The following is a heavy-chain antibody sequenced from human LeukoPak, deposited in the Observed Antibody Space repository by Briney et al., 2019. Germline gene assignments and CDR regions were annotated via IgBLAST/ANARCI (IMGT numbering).Heavy chain of an antibody. V-gene: IGHV4-59*07. Sequence: SDTLSLTCTVSGDCMRQKYWTWIRQPPRKGLDWIGYTHYSWSTKYSASLKSRVPIAVVTSTSQISLALTSVSAANTAVYYCARFSSGGNAYDSFYYLDVWGKGTTVTVSS. J-gene: IGHJ6*03. CDR1: GDCMRQKY. CDR3: ARFSSGGNAYDSFYYLDV. D-gene: IGHD4-23*01. CDR2: THYSWST.